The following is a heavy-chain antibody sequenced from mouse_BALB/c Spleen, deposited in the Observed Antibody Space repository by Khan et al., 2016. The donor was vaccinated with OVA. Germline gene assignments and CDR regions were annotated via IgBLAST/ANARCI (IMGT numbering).Heavy chain of an antibody. Sequence: EVELVESGGGLVKPGGSLKLSCSASGFTFSSYAMSWVRQTPEKRLELVATISSGGHYPFYPDSVKGRFTISRDNARNTLYLQMSSLRSEDTAMYYCARSLVDYYAMDYWGQGTSVTVSS. CDR2: ISSGGHYP. CDR3: ARSLVDYYAMDY. D-gene: IGHD2-2*01. J-gene: IGHJ4*01. CDR1: GFTFSSYA. V-gene: IGHV5-9-3*01.